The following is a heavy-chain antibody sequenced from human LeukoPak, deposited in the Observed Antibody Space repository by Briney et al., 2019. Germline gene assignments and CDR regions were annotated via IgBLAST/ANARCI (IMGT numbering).Heavy chain of an antibody. J-gene: IGHJ4*02. CDR3: ARGRQWLVRALDY. CDR2: INHSGST. D-gene: IGHD6-19*01. V-gene: IGHV4-34*01. CDR1: GGTFISYA. Sequence: SCKASGGTFISYAISWIRQPPGKGLEWIGEINHSGSTNYNPSLKSRVTISVDTSKNQFSLKLSSVTAADTAVYYCARGRQWLVRALDYWGQGTLVTVSS.